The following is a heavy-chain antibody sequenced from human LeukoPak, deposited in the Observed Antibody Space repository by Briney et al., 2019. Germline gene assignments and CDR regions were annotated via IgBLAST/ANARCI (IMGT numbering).Heavy chain of an antibody. D-gene: IGHD3-3*01. V-gene: IGHV3-7*03. CDR1: GFTFSNAW. CDR2: IKLDGSEK. CDR3: ARDQYDTWSRRGNFDS. J-gene: IGHJ4*02. Sequence: GGSLRLSCAASGFTFSNAWMSWVRQAPGKGLEWVANIKLDGSEKNYVDSVKGRFTISRDNTKNSLYLQRNSLRAEDTAVFYCARDQYDTWSRRGNFDSWGQGTLVIVSS.